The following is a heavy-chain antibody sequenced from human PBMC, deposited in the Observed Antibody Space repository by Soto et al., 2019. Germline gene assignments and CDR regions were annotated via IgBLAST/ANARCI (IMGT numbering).Heavy chain of an antibody. CDR2: MYNTGST. CDR1: GCSIIRYY. V-gene: IGHV4-59*01. J-gene: IGHJ6*02. D-gene: IGHD2-21*02. Sequence: SETLSLTCTFSGCSIIRYYWSLIRQPPGKGLEWIGYMYNTGSTVYNPSFKSRVTISVDTSKNQFSLKLNSVTAADTAVYYCARDLWGYCGTGCYPLDVWGQGTTVTVSS. CDR3: ARDLWGYCGTGCYPLDV.